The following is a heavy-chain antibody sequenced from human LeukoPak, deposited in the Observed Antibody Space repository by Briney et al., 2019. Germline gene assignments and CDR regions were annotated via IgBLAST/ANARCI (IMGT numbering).Heavy chain of an antibody. V-gene: IGHV1-69*04. J-gene: IGHJ6*02. CDR1: GGTFSSYA. CDR2: IIPILGIA. CDR3: AKRSYYYYGMDV. Sequence: SVKVSCKASGGTFSSYAISWVRQAPGQGLEWMGRIIPILGIASYAQKFQGRVTITADKSTSTAYMELSSLRSEDTAVYYCAKRSYYYYGMDVWGQGTTVTVSS.